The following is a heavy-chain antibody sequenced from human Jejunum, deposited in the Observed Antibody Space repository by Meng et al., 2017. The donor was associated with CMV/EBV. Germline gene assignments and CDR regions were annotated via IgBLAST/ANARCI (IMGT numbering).Heavy chain of an antibody. D-gene: IGHD1-1*01. CDR1: GHSIRGQY. CDR3: ARGLGHASNNSHDY. J-gene: IGHJ4*02. Sequence: GHSIRGQYWSWIRQTPGTGLEWMGYVYYRGSATYSPSIKSRVTISVDMSKNQVPLNLRAVTAADTAMYFCARGLGHASNNSHDYWGQGTLVTVSS. V-gene: IGHV4-59*11. CDR2: VYYRGSA.